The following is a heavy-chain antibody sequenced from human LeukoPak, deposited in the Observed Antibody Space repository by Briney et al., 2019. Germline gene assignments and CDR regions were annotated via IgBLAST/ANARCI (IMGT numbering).Heavy chain of an antibody. Sequence: GGSLRLSCAASGFTFSSYWMSWVRQAPGKGLEWVANIKQDGSGKYYVDSVKGRFTISRDNAKNSLYLQMNSLRAEDTAVYYCARIVKYQLLSYYFDYWGQGTLVTVSS. CDR1: GFTFSSYW. J-gene: IGHJ4*02. CDR3: ARIVKYQLLSYYFDY. CDR2: IKQDGSGK. D-gene: IGHD2-2*01. V-gene: IGHV3-7*01.